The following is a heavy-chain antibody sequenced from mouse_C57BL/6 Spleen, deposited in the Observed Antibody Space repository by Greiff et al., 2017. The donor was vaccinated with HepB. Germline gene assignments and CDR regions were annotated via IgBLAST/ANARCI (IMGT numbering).Heavy chain of an antibody. CDR2: ISDGGSYT. V-gene: IGHV5-4*03. Sequence: EVKLMESGGGLVKPGGSLKLSCATSGFTFSSYAMSWVRQTPEKRLEWVATISDGGSYTYYPDNVKGRFTISRDNAKNNLYRQMSHLKSEDTAMYYCARVVTSWFAYWGQGTLVTVSA. J-gene: IGHJ3*01. CDR1: GFTFSSYA. CDR3: ARVVTSWFAY. D-gene: IGHD2-2*01.